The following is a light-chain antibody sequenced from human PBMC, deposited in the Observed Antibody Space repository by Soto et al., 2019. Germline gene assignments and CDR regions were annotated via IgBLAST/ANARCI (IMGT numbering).Light chain of an antibody. V-gene: IGKV3-20*01. CDR1: QSVTSSY. Sequence: EIVMTQSPATLSVSPGETAALSCRASQSVTSSYLAWYQQRPGQAPRLLIYDASSRVTGIPDRFSGSGSGTDFTLTISRLEPEDFAVYYCQQYGSSPLTFGGGTKVDIK. CDR3: QQYGSSPLT. CDR2: DAS. J-gene: IGKJ4*01.